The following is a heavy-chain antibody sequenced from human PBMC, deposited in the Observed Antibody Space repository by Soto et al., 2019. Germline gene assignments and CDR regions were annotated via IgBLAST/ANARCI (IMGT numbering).Heavy chain of an antibody. V-gene: IGHV3-30-3*01. CDR1: GFTFSTHA. Sequence: QVQLVESGGGVVQPGRSLRLSCAASGFTFSTHAMHWVRQAPGKGLECVAIVSFDGSNKYYADSVKGRFTISRDNSKNTLDLQMSGLTPEDTAVYYCARDQTGITTAGGGRIDRWGQGTLVTVSS. CDR2: VSFDGSNK. J-gene: IGHJ5*02. CDR3: ARDQTGITTAGGGRIDR. D-gene: IGHD6-13*01.